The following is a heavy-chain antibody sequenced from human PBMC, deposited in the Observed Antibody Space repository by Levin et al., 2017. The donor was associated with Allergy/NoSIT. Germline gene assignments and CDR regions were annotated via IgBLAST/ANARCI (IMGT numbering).Heavy chain of an antibody. CDR3: ARDRPGGMATIRPYYYYGMDG. V-gene: IGHV1-69*04. CDR2: IIPILGIA. D-gene: IGHD5-24*01. J-gene: IGHJ6*02. Sequence: ASVKVSCKASGGTFSSYAISWVRQAPGQGLEWMGRIIPILGIANYAQKFQGRVTITADKSTSTAYMELSSLRSEDTAVYYCARDRPGGMATIRPYYYYGMDGWGQGTTVTVSS. CDR1: GGTFSSYA.